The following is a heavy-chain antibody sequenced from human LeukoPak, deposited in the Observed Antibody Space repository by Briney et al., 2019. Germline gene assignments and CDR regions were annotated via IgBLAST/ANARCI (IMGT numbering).Heavy chain of an antibody. CDR1: GGTFSSYA. D-gene: IGHD2-15*01. Sequence: SVKVSCKASGGTFSSYAISWVRQAPGQGLEWMGGIVPIFGTANYARKFQGRVTITADESTSTAYMELSSLRSEDTAVYYCARGYCSGGSCYGLCDYWGQGTLVTVSS. J-gene: IGHJ4*02. V-gene: IGHV1-69*01. CDR2: IVPIFGTA. CDR3: ARGYCSGGSCYGLCDY.